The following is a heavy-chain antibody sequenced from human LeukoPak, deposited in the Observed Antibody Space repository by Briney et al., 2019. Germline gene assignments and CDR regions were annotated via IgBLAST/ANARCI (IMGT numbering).Heavy chain of an antibody. CDR2: TYYRGTT. D-gene: IGHD1-26*01. J-gene: IGHJ4*02. CDR3: ARDRDSGSYSIYFDY. Sequence: SETLSLTCTVSGASISSTSYYWGWIRQPPGKGLEWIGSTYYRGTTYYNPSLKSRVTMSVDTSKNQFSLKLSSVTAADTAVYYCARDRDSGSYSIYFDYWGQGTLVTVSS. CDR1: GASISSTSYY. V-gene: IGHV4-39*07.